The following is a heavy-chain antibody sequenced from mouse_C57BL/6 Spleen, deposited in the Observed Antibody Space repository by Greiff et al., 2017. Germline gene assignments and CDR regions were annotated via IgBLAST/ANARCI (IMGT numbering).Heavy chain of an antibody. J-gene: IGHJ2*01. D-gene: IGHD2-3*01. V-gene: IGHV1-54*01. CDR3: ARPGDGYYVDY. CDR2: INPGSGGT. CDR1: GYAFTNYL. Sequence: VQLQQSGAELVRPGTSVTVSCKASGYAFTNYLIEWVKQRPGQGLEWIGVINPGSGGTNYNEKFKGKATLTADKSSSTAYMQLSSLTSEDSAVYFCARPGDGYYVDYWGQGTTLTVSS.